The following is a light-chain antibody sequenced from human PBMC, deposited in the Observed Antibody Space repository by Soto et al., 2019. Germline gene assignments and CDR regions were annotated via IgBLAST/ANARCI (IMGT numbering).Light chain of an antibody. Sequence: QSALTQPASVSGSPGQSITISCTGTSSDVGAYNYVSWYQQHPGKAPKFMIYDVSNRPSGVSNRFSGSKSGNTAYLTISGLQAEDEADYYCSSYTSSSTWVFGGGTQLTVL. CDR2: DVS. V-gene: IGLV2-14*03. CDR3: SSYTSSSTWV. J-gene: IGLJ3*02. CDR1: SSDVGAYNY.